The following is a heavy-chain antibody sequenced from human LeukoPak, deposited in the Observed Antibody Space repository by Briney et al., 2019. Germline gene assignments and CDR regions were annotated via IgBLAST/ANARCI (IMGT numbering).Heavy chain of an antibody. CDR3: ARASLDDSSGWYYYYYMDV. V-gene: IGHV3-72*01. J-gene: IGHJ6*03. CDR2: TRNKANSYTT. Sequence: GGSLRLSCVASGFTYSYYGMNWVRQAPGKGLEWVGRTRNKANSYTTEYAASVKGRFTISRDDSKNSLYLQMNSLKTEDTAVYYCARASLDDSSGWYYYYYMDVWGKGTTVTISS. CDR1: GFTYSYYG. D-gene: IGHD3-22*01.